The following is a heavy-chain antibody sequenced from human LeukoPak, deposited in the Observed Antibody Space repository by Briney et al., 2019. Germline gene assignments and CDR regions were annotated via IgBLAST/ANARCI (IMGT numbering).Heavy chain of an antibody. CDR3: ARDRSGYRFDP. J-gene: IGHJ5*02. V-gene: IGHV1-18*01. D-gene: IGHD3-22*01. CDR2: ISDHHGNI. Sequence: ASVKVSCKASGYTFTSYGISWVRPAPGQGLEWMGWISDHHGNINYAQKFQGRVTMTTDTSTSTAYMELRSLRSDDTAVYYCARDRSGYRFDPWGQGTLVTVSS. CDR1: GYTFTSYG.